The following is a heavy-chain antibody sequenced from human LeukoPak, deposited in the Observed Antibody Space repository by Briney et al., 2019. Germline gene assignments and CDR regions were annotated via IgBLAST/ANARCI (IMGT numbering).Heavy chain of an antibody. CDR1: GYSFTSYW. CDR3: AVTLRYSLDGLDYFDY. CDR2: IYPGDSDT. D-gene: IGHD3-9*01. J-gene: IGHJ4*02. Sequence: GESLKISCNGSGYSFTSYWIGWVRQMPGKGLEWMGIIYPGDSDTRYSPSFQGQVTISADKSISTAHLQWSSLKASDTAMYYCAVTLRYSLDGLDYFDYWGQGTLVTVSS. V-gene: IGHV5-51*01.